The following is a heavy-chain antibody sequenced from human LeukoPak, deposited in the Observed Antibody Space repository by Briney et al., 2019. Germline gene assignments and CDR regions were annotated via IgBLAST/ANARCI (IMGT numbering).Heavy chain of an antibody. D-gene: IGHD4-23*01. Sequence: ASVKVSCKASGYSFTTYYMHWMRQAPGQGLEWMGTMNPRGGSTNYAQKFQGRVTMIRDPSTRPVYMELSSLRFEDTAVYYCARVDDYGGNSVGYWGQGTLVTVSS. J-gene: IGHJ4*02. CDR2: MNPRGGST. V-gene: IGHV1-46*01. CDR3: ARVDDYGGNSVGY. CDR1: GYSFTTYY.